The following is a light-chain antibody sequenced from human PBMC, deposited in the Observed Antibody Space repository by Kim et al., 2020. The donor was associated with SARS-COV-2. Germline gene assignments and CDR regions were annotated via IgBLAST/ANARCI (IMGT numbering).Light chain of an antibody. Sequence: SASVGNRVNITCRASQIVETYLGWYQEKPGKAPTLLVYQASSLQVGVPSRFSGSGSGAEFTLTINSLQPDDFATYYCQHYIRFPYTFGQGTKLEI. V-gene: IGKV1-5*03. CDR1: QIVETY. CDR3: QHYIRFPYT. CDR2: QAS. J-gene: IGKJ2*01.